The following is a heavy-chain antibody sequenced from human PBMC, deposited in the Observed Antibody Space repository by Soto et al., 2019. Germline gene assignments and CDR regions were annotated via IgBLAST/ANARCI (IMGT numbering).Heavy chain of an antibody. CDR1: GGTFSSYA. CDR2: TNPNNGNT. J-gene: IGHJ6*02. Sequence: ASVKVSCKASGGTFSSYAISWVRQAPGQGLEWMGWTNPNNGNTDYAQKFRGRITLTSITSIGTAYMELSSLRSEDTAVYYCAAVFYGDFGGSSWYYYGMDVWGQGTTVTVSS. D-gene: IGHD2-21*02. V-gene: IGHV1-8*02. CDR3: AAVFYGDFGGSSWYYYGMDV.